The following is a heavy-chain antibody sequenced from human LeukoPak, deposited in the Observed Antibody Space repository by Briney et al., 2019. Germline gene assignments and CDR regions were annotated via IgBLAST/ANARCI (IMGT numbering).Heavy chain of an antibody. CDR1: GGSISSSNW. V-gene: IGHV4-4*02. Sequence: PSETLSLTCAVSGGSISSSNWWSWVRQPPGKGLEWIGEIYHSGSTNYNPSLKSRVTISVDKSKNQFSLKLSSVTAADTAVYYCARGREWIPVGAPNAFDIWGQGTMVTVSS. J-gene: IGHJ3*02. CDR2: IYHSGST. D-gene: IGHD5-18*01. CDR3: ARGREWIPVGAPNAFDI.